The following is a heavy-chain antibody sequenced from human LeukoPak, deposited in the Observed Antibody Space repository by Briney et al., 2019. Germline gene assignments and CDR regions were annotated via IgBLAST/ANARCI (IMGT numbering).Heavy chain of an antibody. CDR3: ARGYDSHLMDV. J-gene: IGHJ6*04. CDR2: IYYSGST. V-gene: IGHV4-31*03. CDR1: GGSISSGGYY. D-gene: IGHD3-3*01. Sequence: SETLSLTCTVSGGSISSGGYYWSWIRQHPGKGLEWIGYIYYSGSTYYNPSLKSRVTISVDTSKNQFSLKLSSVTAADTAVYYCARGYDSHLMDVWGKGTTVTVSP.